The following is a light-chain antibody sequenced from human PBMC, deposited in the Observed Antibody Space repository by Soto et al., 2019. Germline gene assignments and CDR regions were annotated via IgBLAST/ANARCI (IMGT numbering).Light chain of an antibody. CDR3: SSYTSSQAYV. J-gene: IGLJ1*01. V-gene: IGLV2-14*01. CDR1: SSDVGGYNY. Sequence: QSVLTQPASVSGSPGQSITISCTGTSSDVGGYNYVSWYQQHPGKAPKLMIYEVSNRPSGVSNRFSGSKSGNTASLTISGLQAEDEADYFCSSYTSSQAYVFGTGTKVTVL. CDR2: EVS.